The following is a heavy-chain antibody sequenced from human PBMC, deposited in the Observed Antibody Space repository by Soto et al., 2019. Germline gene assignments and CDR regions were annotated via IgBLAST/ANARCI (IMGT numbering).Heavy chain of an antibody. CDR2: ISYVGSNE. Sequence: QAQLVESGGGVVQPGRSLRLSCAASGFNFGDFGMHWVRQAPGRGLEWVAVISYVGSNENYGESVKDRFIISRDNSKNTLYLQMNSLRAEDTAVYYCAKDRVAAYSFGAQGFDIWGRGTMVTVSS. CDR1: GFNFGDFG. J-gene: IGHJ3*02. CDR3: AKDRVAAYSFGAQGFDI. V-gene: IGHV3-30*18. D-gene: IGHD3-3*01.